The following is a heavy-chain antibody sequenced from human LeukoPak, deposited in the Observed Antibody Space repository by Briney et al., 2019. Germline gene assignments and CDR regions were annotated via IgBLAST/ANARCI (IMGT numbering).Heavy chain of an antibody. CDR3: ARDPYYYDSSGYYI. Sequence: SVKVSCKASGGTFSSYAISWVRQAPGQRLEWMGGIIPIFGTANYAQKFQGRVTITTDESTSTAYMELSSLRSEDTAVYYCARDPYYYDSSGYYIWGQGTLVTVSS. J-gene: IGHJ4*02. V-gene: IGHV1-69*05. CDR1: GGTFSSYA. D-gene: IGHD3-22*01. CDR2: IIPIFGTA.